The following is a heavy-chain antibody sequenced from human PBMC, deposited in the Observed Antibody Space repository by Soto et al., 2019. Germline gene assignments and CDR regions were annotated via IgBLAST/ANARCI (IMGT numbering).Heavy chain of an antibody. CDR2: INYSAGT. V-gene: IGHV4-39*01. J-gene: IGHJ4*02. CDR3: ARTDLSSFDFFDA. CDR1: GGSFSTRGYY. Sequence: QLLLQESGPGLVKPSETLSLTCSVSGGSFSTRGYYWAWIPQPPGKGLEWIGSINYSAGTYYNPSLKTLLIIFVDTPTNQFSLMLSSVTAADTAVYYCARTDLSSFDFFDAGGQGTLVTVSS. D-gene: IGHD5-12*01.